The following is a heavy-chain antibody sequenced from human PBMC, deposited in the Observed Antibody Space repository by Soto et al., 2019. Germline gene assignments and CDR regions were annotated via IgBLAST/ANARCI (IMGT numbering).Heavy chain of an antibody. CDR2: IYSGGDT. J-gene: IGHJ5*01. V-gene: IGHV4-31*03. Sequence: QVQLQESGPGLVRPSQTLSLTCTVSGGSVTSGGYYWSWLRHCPGKGLEWIGYIYSGGDTNYNASLNSRVAMSVDTSKTQFSRQVTSVTVADTAIYYCTREWGPPVTHGYDSWGQGILVTVSS. CDR1: GGSVTSGGYY. CDR3: TREWGPPVTHGYDS. D-gene: IGHD1-26*01.